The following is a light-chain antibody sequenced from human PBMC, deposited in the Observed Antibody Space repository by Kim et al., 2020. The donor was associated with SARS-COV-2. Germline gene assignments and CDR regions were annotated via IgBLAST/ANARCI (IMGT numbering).Light chain of an antibody. V-gene: IGLV2-14*03. CDR2: DVS. Sequence: GQSITISCTGTSSDVGGYNYVSWYQQHPGKAPKLMIYDVSNRPSGVSNRFSGSKSGNTASLTISGLQAEDEADYYCNSYTSSYTLVFGGGTQLTVL. CDR3: NSYTSSYTLV. J-gene: IGLJ2*01. CDR1: SSDVGGYNY.